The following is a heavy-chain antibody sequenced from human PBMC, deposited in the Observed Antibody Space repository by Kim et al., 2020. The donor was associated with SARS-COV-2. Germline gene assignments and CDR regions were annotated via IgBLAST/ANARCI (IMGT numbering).Heavy chain of an antibody. D-gene: IGHD2-2*03. CDR1: GFTFTGYA. J-gene: IGHJ4*02. Sequence: GGSLRLSCTTSGFTFTGYAMSWVRQAPGKGLEWVSSIDGSDGTTYYVDSVKGRFTISRVNSKNTLYLQMVNLRADDTAVYYCMKGGWGWIWDHWGQGTLVTVSS. CDR3: MKGGWGWIWDH. V-gene: IGHV3-23*01. CDR2: IDGSDGTT.